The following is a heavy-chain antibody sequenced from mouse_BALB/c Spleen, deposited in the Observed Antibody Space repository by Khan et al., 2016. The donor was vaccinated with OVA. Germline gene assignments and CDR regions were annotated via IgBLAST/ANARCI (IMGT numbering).Heavy chain of an antibody. CDR3: ARTARIKY. J-gene: IGHJ2*01. D-gene: IGHD1-2*01. CDR2: ISYSGST. Sequence: EVQLQESGPGLVKPSQSLSLTCTVTGYSITSGSGWNWIRQFPGNKLEWMGYISYSGSTNYNPSLKSRISITRDTSKNQFLLQLNSVTTEDTATYYCARTARIKYWGQGTTLTVSS. V-gene: IGHV3-2*02. CDR1: GYSITSGSG.